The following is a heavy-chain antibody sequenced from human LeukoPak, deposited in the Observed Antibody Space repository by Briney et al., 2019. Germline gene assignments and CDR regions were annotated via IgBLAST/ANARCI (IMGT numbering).Heavy chain of an antibody. Sequence: QSGGSLRLSCAGSGWMHWVRQAPGKGLVWVSGINGLGTATYYADSVKGRFTISRDNAKNTVSLRMNSLSAEDTAVYYCASVFDSWGQGFLVTVSS. J-gene: IGHJ4*02. V-gene: IGHV3-74*01. CDR3: ASVFDS. CDR2: INGLGTAT. CDR1: GW.